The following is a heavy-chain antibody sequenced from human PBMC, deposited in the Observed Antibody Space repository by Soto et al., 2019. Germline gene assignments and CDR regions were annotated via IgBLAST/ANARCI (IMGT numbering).Heavy chain of an antibody. V-gene: IGHV3-30*18. CDR1: GFTFSSYG. CDR3: AKDGGAVRENNL. J-gene: IGHJ4*01. CDR2: ISYDGSNK. Sequence: QVQLVESGGGVVQPGRSLRLSCAASGFTFSSYGMRWVRQAPGKGLEWVAVISYDGSNKYYADSVKGRFTISRNNSKNTLHLQMNSLRAVDTAVYYCAKDGGAVRENNLWGHGALVTVTS. D-gene: IGHD3-16*01.